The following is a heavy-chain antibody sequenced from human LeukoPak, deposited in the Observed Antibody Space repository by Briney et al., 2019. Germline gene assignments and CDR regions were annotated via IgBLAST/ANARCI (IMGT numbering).Heavy chain of an antibody. V-gene: IGHV4-59*01. CDR2: IYYSGST. CDR1: GGSISSYY. CDR3: AREAYGSGSNDDAFDI. J-gene: IGHJ3*02. Sequence: SETLSLTCTVSGGSISSYYWGWIRQPPGKGLEWIGYIYYSGSTNYNPSLKSRVTVSVDTSKNQFSLKLSSVTAADTAVYYCAREAYGSGSNDDAFDIWGQGTMVTVSS. D-gene: IGHD3-10*01.